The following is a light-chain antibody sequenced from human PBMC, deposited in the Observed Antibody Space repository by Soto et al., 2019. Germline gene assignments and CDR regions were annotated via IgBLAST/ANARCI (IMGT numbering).Light chain of an antibody. V-gene: IGLV2-8*01. J-gene: IGLJ3*02. CDR3: SSYAGTWV. CDR2: EVT. CDR1: SSDVGGY. Sequence: QSALTQPPSASGSPGQSVTISCTGTSSDVGGYVSWYQQHPDKAHKLMIYEVTKRPSGVPDRFSGSKSGNTASLTVSGLQAADEADYYCSSYAGTWVFGGGTKLTVL.